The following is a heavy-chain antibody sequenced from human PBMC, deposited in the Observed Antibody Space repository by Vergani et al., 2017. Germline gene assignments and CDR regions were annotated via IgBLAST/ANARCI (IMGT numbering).Heavy chain of an antibody. J-gene: IGHJ4*02. Sequence: EVQLVESGGGLVQPGGSLRLSCAASGFTFSSYSMNWVRQAPGKGLEWVSYISSSSSTIYYADSVKGRFTISRDNAKNSLYLQMNSLRAEDTAVYYCARGPISRYGDYGRYFDYWGQGTLVTVSS. CDR3: ARGPISRYGDYGRYFDY. V-gene: IGHV3-48*01. D-gene: IGHD4-17*01. CDR1: GFTFSSYS. CDR2: ISSSSSTI.